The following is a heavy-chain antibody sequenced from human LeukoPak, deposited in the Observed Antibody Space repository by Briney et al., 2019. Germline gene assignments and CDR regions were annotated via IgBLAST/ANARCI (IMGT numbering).Heavy chain of an antibody. CDR1: GDSINKYS. CDR3: ARRHYYVAKIDY. Sequence: SETLSLTCTVSGDSINKYSWSWIRQPAGKGLEWIGRIYTSGSTNYNPSLKSRVTISVDKSKNQFSLKLSSVTAADTAVYYCARRHYYVAKIDYWGQGTLVTVSS. D-gene: IGHD3-10*02. CDR2: IYTSGST. V-gene: IGHV4-4*07. J-gene: IGHJ4*02.